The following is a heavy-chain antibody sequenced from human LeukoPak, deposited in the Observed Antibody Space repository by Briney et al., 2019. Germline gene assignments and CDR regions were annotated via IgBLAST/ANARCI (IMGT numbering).Heavy chain of an antibody. CDR3: ARAEWELRY. CDR2: IGSSGSTI. J-gene: IGHJ4*02. CDR1: GFTFSSYE. V-gene: IGHV3-48*03. Sequence: PGGSLRLSCAASGFTFSSYEMNWVRQAPGKGLEWLSYIGSSGSTIYYADSVKGRFTISRDNAKNSLYLQMNSLRAEDTAVYHCARAEWELRYWGQGTLVTVSS. D-gene: IGHD1-26*01.